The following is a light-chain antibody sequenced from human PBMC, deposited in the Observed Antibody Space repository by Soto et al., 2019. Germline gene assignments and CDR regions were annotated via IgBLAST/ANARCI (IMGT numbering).Light chain of an antibody. V-gene: IGLV2-14*01. Sequence: QSALTQPASVSGSPGQSITISCTGTSSDVGGYNYVSWYQQHPGKVPKLMIYDVSTRPSGVSNRFSGSKSGNTASLTISGRQAEDEADYDCSSYTSSSTLYVFGTGTKVTVL. CDR3: SSYTSSSTLYV. CDR2: DVS. J-gene: IGLJ1*01. CDR1: SSDVGGYNY.